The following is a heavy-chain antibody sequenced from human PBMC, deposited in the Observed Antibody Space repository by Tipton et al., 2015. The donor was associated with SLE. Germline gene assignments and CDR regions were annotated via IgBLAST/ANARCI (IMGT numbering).Heavy chain of an antibody. D-gene: IGHD6-19*01. J-gene: IGHJ2*01. CDR2: LYAGGST. V-gene: IGHV4-39*02. CDR3: ARRLPVAGQYWYFDL. CDR1: GVSISTSRYY. Sequence: TLSLTCSVSGVSISTSRYYWGWIRQSPGQGLEWVGSLYAGGSTYFHPSLKSRASISADASKNHFSLKLNSVTAADTAVYYCARRLPVAGQYWYFDLWGRGTLVTVSS.